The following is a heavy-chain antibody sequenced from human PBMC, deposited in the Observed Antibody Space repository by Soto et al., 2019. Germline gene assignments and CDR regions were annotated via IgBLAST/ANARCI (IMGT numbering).Heavy chain of an antibody. CDR2: INHSGGT. Sequence: SSETLSLTCGVYGGSFSGYYWTWIRQAPGKWLEWIGEINHSGGTTYNSSLKSRVTISVDTSKNQLSLTLYSVTAADTAVYYCATDRQYYQFWSGYQNKRPYCMDVYGQGXTVTVYS. CDR3: ATDRQYYQFWSGYQNKRPYCMDV. CDR1: GGSFSGYY. J-gene: IGHJ6*02. D-gene: IGHD3-3*02. V-gene: IGHV4-34*01.